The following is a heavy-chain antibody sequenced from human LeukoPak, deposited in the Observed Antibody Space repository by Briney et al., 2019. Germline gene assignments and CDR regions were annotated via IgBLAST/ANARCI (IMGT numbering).Heavy chain of an antibody. D-gene: IGHD3-22*01. CDR1: GFTFSSYS. CDR2: ISSSSYI. Sequence: GGSLRLSCAASGFTFSSYSMNWVRQAPGKGLEWVSSISSSSYIYYADSVKGRFTISRDNAKNSLYLQMNSLRAEDTAVYYCARVVSHDAFDIWGQGTMVTVSS. J-gene: IGHJ3*02. CDR3: ARVVSHDAFDI. V-gene: IGHV3-21*01.